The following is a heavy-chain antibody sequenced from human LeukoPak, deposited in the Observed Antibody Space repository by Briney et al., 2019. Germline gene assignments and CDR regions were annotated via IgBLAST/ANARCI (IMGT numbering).Heavy chain of an antibody. CDR2: INPSGGST. CDR3: ARLDIVATIEDY. J-gene: IGHJ4*02. CDR1: GYTFTSYY. D-gene: IGHD5-12*01. Sequence: ASVKVSCKASGYTFTSYYMHWVRQVPGQGLEWMGIINPSGGSTSYAQKFQGRVTMTRDTSTSTVYMELSSLRSEDTAVYYCARLDIVATIEDYWGQGTLVTVSS. V-gene: IGHV1-46*01.